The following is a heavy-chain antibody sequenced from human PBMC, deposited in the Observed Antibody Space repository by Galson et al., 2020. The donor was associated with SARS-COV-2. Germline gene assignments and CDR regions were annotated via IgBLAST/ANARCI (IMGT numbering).Heavy chain of an antibody. J-gene: IGHJ3*02. D-gene: IGHD6-19*01. CDR2: ISYDGSNK. Sequence: TGGSLRLSCAASGFTFSSYGMHWVRQAPGKGLAWVAVISYDGSNKYYADSVKGRFTISRDNSKNTLYLQMNSLRAEDTAVYYCAKAGMGQWLVDDAFDIRGQGTMVTVSS. V-gene: IGHV3-30*18. CDR1: GFTFSSYG. CDR3: AKAGMGQWLVDDAFDI.